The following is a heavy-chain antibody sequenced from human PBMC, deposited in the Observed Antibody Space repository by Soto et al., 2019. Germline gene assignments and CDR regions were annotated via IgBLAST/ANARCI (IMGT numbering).Heavy chain of an antibody. Sequence: ASVNVSCKASGGTFSSYAISWVRQAPGQGLEWMGGIIPIFGTANYAQKFQGRVTITADESTSTAYMELSSLRSEDTAVYYCARDFYYDSSGYYYHAYWGQGTLVTVSS. D-gene: IGHD3-22*01. CDR2: IIPIFGTA. CDR3: ARDFYYDSSGYYYHAY. V-gene: IGHV1-69*13. J-gene: IGHJ4*02. CDR1: GGTFSSYA.